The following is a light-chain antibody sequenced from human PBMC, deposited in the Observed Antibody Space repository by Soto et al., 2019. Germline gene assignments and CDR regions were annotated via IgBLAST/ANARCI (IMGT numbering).Light chain of an antibody. CDR3: NSQRSSGTRV. CDR2: EVS. J-gene: IGLJ1*01. CDR1: SSDVGGYKH. V-gene: IGLV2-14*01. Sequence: QPVLTQPASVSGSPGQSITISCIGTSSDVGGYKHVSWYQHHPGKAPKLMIYEVSNRASGVSNRVSGSKSGYTASLTISGLQAEDEADYYCNSQRSSGTRVFGTGTKLTVL.